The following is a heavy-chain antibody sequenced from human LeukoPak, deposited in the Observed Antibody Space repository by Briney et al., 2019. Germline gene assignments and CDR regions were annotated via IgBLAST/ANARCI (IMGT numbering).Heavy chain of an antibody. D-gene: IGHD6-13*01. Sequence: GGSLRLSCAASGFTFSSYSMNWVRQAPGMGLEWVSYISSSSSTIHYADSVKGRFTISRDNAKNSLYLQMNSLRAEDTAVYYCARDRLGIAAAGTSDYWGQGTLVTVSS. CDR1: GFTFSSYS. CDR3: ARDRLGIAAAGTSDY. J-gene: IGHJ4*02. V-gene: IGHV3-48*04. CDR2: ISSSSSTI.